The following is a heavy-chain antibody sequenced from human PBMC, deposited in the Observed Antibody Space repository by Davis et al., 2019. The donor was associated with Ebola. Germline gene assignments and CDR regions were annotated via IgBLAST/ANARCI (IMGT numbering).Heavy chain of an antibody. D-gene: IGHD6-25*01. Sequence: MPSETLSPTCPVHGASFSRYYWTWIRQPPGKGREWIGETNHSGRTNYNPCPKSRVTMSVDTSKNQFSLGVRSVTAADTAVYYCARGGGYGGYSMDVWGQGTTVTVSS. CDR3: ARGGGYGGYSMDV. J-gene: IGHJ6*02. CDR1: GASFSRYY. V-gene: IGHV4-34*01. CDR2: TNHSGRT.